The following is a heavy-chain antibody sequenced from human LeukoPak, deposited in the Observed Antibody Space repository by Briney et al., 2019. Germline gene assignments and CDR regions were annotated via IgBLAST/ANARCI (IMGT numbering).Heavy chain of an antibody. CDR1: GGSISSSY. Sequence: SETLSLTCTLSGGSISSSYWSWIRQPAGKGLEWIGRIYISGTTNYNPSLKSRVTMSVDTSKNQFSLKVTSVTAADTAVYYCARWVSHGFDVWGQGTMVTVSS. J-gene: IGHJ3*01. CDR2: IYISGTT. CDR3: ARWVSHGFDV. V-gene: IGHV4-4*07.